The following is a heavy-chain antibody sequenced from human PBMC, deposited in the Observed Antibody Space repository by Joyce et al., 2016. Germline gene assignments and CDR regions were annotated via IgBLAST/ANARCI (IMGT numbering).Heavy chain of an antibody. Sequence: QVQLRQWGAGLLKPSETLSLTCAVSGGPFRGFFWTWVRQPPGKALEWIGDITTSGATNYSPSLGSRVAISVDTSNNQFSLTLTSLSAADMAVYYCARSQWLAPLMYWGQGTLVTVSP. J-gene: IGHJ4*02. V-gene: IGHV4-34*02. CDR2: ITTSGAT. CDR1: GGPFRGFF. CDR3: ARSQWLAPLMY. D-gene: IGHD6-19*01.